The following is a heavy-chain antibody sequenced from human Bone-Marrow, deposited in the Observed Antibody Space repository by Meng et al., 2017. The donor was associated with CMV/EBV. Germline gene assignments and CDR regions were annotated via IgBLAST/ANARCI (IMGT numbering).Heavy chain of an antibody. J-gene: IGHJ3*02. CDR3: ARDDLYYGFWSGYYPVAFGN. CDR2: ISSSSSTI. CDR1: GFTFSCYS. V-gene: IGHV3-48*01. Sequence: GESLKISCAASGFTFSCYSINWVCQAQGKGLEWVSYISSSSSTIYYADSVKGRFTISRDKAKNSLYLQMNSLRAEDTAVYYCARDDLYYGFWSGYYPVAFGNWGQGTMVTVSS. D-gene: IGHD3-3*01.